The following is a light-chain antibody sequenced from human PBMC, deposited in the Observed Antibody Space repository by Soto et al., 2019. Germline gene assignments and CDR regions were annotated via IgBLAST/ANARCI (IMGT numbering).Light chain of an antibody. Sequence: ETVLTQSPATLSLSPGERATHSCRASQSVRSNLAWYQHKRGQAPRLLIYDASNRATGIPGRFSGSGSGTDFTLTISNLEPEDFAVYYCQQRDNWPWTFGQGAKVEIK. CDR2: DAS. CDR1: QSVRSN. J-gene: IGKJ1*01. V-gene: IGKV3-11*01. CDR3: QQRDNWPWT.